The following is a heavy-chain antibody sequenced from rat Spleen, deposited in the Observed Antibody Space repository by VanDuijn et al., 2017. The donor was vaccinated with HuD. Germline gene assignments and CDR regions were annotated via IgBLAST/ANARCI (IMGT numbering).Heavy chain of an antibody. CDR3: ARDGYTLFDY. CDR2: MRYDGDT. V-gene: IGHV2S30*01. J-gene: IGHJ2*01. D-gene: IGHD2-3*01. CDR1: GFSLTSNS. Sequence: QVQLKESGPGLVQPSQTLSVTCTVSGFSLTSNSVHWFRQPPGKGLEWMGRMRYDGDTYYNSALKSRLSISKDTSESQVFLKMNNLQTEDTATYYCARDGYTLFDYWGQGVMVTVSS.